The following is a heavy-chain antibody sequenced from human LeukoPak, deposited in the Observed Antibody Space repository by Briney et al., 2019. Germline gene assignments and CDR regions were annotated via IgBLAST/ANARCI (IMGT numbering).Heavy chain of an antibody. V-gene: IGHV1-18*01. Sequence: ASVKVSCKASGYTFTSYDINWVRQATGQGLEWMGWISAYNGNTNYAQKLQGRVTMTTDTSTSTAYMELRSLRSDDTAVYYCARGPLQQLVAEYFQHWGQGTLVTVSS. CDR3: ARGPLQQLVAEYFQH. J-gene: IGHJ1*01. CDR1: GYTFTSYD. CDR2: ISAYNGNT. D-gene: IGHD6-13*01.